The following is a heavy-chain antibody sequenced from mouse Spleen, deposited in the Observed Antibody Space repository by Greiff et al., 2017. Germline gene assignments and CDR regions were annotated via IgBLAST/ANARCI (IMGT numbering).Heavy chain of an antibody. CDR2: ISSGGGST. CDR1: GFTFSSYY. V-gene: IGHV5-12-1*01. D-gene: IGHD2-14*01. CDR3: ARGHRYDVGAWFAY. Sequence: EVHLVESGGGLVKLGGSLKLSCAASGFTFSSYYMSWVRQTPEKRLEWVATISSGGGSTYYPDSVKGRFTISRDNAKNTLYLQMSSLNSEDTAVYYCARGHRYDVGAWFAYWGQGTLVTVSA. J-gene: IGHJ3*01.